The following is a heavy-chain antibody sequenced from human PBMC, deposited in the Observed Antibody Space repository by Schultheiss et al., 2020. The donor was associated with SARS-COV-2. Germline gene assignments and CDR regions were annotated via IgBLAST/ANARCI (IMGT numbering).Heavy chain of an antibody. D-gene: IGHD5-12*01. CDR3: ARDSGYVFRAFDI. V-gene: IGHV4-59*01. J-gene: IGHJ3*02. CDR1: GGSISSYY. CDR2: IYYSGST. Sequence: SETLSLTCTVSGGSISSYYWSWIRQPPGKGLEWIGYIYYSGSTNYNPSLKSRVTISVDTSKKQFSLRLSSVTAADTAVYYCARDSGYVFRAFDIWGQGTMVTVSS.